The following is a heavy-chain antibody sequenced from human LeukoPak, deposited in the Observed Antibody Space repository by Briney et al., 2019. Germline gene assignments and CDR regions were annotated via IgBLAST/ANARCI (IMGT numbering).Heavy chain of an antibody. V-gene: IGHV1-8*01. J-gene: IGHJ4*02. CDR1: GYTFTSYD. Sequence: GASVKVSCKASGYTFTSYDINWVRQATGQGLEWMGWMNPNSGNTGYAQKFQGRVTMTRNTSISTAYMELSSLRSEDTAVYYCARGRVLTIFGVVISAALGQDWGQGTLVTVSS. D-gene: IGHD3-3*01. CDR2: MNPNSGNT. CDR3: ARGRVLTIFGVVISAALGQD.